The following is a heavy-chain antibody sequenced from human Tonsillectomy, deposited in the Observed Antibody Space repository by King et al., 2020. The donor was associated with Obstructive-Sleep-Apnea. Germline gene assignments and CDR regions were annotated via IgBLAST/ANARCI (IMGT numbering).Heavy chain of an antibody. CDR3: ARGSPYCSSTSCQYYFDY. CDR2: IYHSGST. J-gene: IGHJ4*02. D-gene: IGHD2-2*01. Sequence: QLQESGSGLVKPSQTLSLTCAVSGGSISSGGYSWSWIRQPPGKGLEWIGYIYHSGSTYYNPSLKSRVTISVDRSKNQFSLKLSSVTAADTAVYYCARGSPYCSSTSCQYYFDYWGQGTLVTVSS. V-gene: IGHV4-30-2*01. CDR1: GGSISSGGYS.